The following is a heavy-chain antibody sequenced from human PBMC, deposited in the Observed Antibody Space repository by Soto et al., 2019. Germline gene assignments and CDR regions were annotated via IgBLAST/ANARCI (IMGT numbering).Heavy chain of an antibody. Sequence: EVQLVESGGGLIQPGGSLRLSCAASGFIVSSNYMSWVRQAPGKGLEWVSVIFSGDNTEYADSVKGRFTISRDNSKNTLYLQMNSLRAEDTAIYYCAREEEGLENWGQGTLVTVSS. CDR1: GFIVSSNY. J-gene: IGHJ4*02. CDR2: IFSGDNT. V-gene: IGHV3-53*01. CDR3: AREEEGLEN.